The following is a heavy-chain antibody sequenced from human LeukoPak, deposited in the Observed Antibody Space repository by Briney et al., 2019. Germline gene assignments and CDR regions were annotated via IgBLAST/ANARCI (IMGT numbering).Heavy chain of an antibody. D-gene: IGHD1-26*01. J-gene: IGHJ4*02. CDR1: GGSISSSSYY. CDR2: IYYSGST. Sequence: SETLSLTCTVSGGSISSSSYYWGWIRQPPGKGLEWIGSIYYSGSTYYNPSLKSRVTISVDTSKNQFSLKLSSVTAADTAVYYCAREGVGATTYHDYWGQGTLVTVSS. V-gene: IGHV4-39*07. CDR3: AREGVGATTYHDY.